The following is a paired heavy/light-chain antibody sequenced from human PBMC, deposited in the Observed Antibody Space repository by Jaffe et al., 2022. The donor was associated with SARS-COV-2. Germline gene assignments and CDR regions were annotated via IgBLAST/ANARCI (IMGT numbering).Light chain of an antibody. Sequence: DIVMTQSPDSLAVSLGERATINCKSSQSVLYRSNNKNYLAWYQQKPGQPPRLLIYWASTRESGVPDRFSGSGSGTDFTLTISSLQAEDVAVYYCQQYYSIPYTFGQGTKLEIK. CDR3: QQYYSIPYT. V-gene: IGKV4-1*01. J-gene: IGKJ2*01. CDR1: QSVLYRSNNKNY. CDR2: WAS.
Heavy chain of an antibody. Sequence: EVQLVETGGGLIQPGGSLRLSCAASGFTINNNYLSWVRQPPGKGLEWVSVVYSGGSTYYADSVKGRFTISRDNSKNTLYLQMNSLRAEDTAVYYCARGSTYYDILTGYSPFDYWGRGALVTVSS. CDR2: VYSGGST. CDR1: GFTINNNY. V-gene: IGHV3-53*02. CDR3: ARGSTYYDILTGYSPFDY. D-gene: IGHD3-9*01. J-gene: IGHJ4*02.